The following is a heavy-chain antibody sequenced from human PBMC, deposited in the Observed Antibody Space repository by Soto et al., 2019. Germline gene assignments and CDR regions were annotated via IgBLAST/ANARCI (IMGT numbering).Heavy chain of an antibody. D-gene: IGHD3-10*01. Sequence: ASVKVSCKASGYTFTSYGISWVRQAPGQGLEWMGWISAYNGNTNYAQKLQGRVTMTTDTSTSTAYMELRSLRSEDTAVYYCAKVGRFGDYFDYWGQGTPVTVSS. V-gene: IGHV1-18*01. CDR3: AKVGRFGDYFDY. CDR2: ISAYNGNT. CDR1: GYTFTSYG. J-gene: IGHJ4*02.